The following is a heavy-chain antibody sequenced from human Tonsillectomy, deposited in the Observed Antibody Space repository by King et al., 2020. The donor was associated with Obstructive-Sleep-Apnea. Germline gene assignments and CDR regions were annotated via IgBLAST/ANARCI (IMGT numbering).Heavy chain of an antibody. CDR1: GFTFXVYA. CDR3: AKGVGRXLGAIDY. Sequence: VQLVESGGGIVQPGRSLRLSCAASGFTFXVYAIHWVRQAPGKGLEWVSGISWNGGYLDYADSVKGRFTISTDNTKNSRYRQMDSLRAEDTAFYYCAKGVGRXLGAIDYXXQGTLVTVS. J-gene: IGHJ4*02. V-gene: IGHV3-9*01. D-gene: IGHD1-26*01. CDR2: ISWNGGYL.